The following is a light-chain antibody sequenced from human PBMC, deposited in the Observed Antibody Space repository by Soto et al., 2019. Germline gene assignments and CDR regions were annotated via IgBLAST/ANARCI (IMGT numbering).Light chain of an antibody. J-gene: IGKJ1*01. CDR2: DAS. CDR3: QQRGNWPRT. V-gene: IGKV3-11*01. CDR1: QSVSYS. Sequence: ETVLTQSPATLSLSPGERATLSCRASQSVSYSLAWYQQKPGQPPRLLIYDASNRATGIPARFSGSGSGTDFTLTISSLEPEDFAVYYCQQRGNWPRTFGQGTRWIS.